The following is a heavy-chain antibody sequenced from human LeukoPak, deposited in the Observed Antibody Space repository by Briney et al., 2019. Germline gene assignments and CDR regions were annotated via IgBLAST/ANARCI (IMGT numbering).Heavy chain of an antibody. J-gene: IGHJ4*02. CDR1: GFTFSDHY. V-gene: IGHV3-11*06. CDR3: ARDIGMVRGVIITNHFDY. CDR2: ISSSSYT. Sequence: PGGSLRLTCAASGFTFSDHYMSWIRQAPGKGLEWVSYISSSSYTVYADSVKGRFTISRDNAKSSLYLQMNSLRAEDTAVYYCARDIGMVRGVIITNHFDYWGQGTPVTVSS. D-gene: IGHD3-10*01.